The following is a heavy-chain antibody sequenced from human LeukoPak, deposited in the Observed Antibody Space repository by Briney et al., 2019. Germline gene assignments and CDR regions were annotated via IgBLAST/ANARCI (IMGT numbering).Heavy chain of an antibody. V-gene: IGHV4-39*01. J-gene: IGHJ5*02. CDR2: IYYSGST. CDR3: ARHIYSSSFGVNWFDP. CDR1: GGSISSSSYY. D-gene: IGHD6-6*01. Sequence: SETLPLTCTVSGGSISSSSYYWGWIRQPPGKGLEWIGSIYYSGSTYYNPSLKSRVTISVDTSKNQFSLKLSSVTAADTAVYYCARHIYSSSFGVNWFDPWGQGTLVTVSS.